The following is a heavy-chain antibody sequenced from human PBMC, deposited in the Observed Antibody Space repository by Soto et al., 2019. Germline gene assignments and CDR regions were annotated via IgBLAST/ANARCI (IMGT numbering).Heavy chain of an antibody. J-gene: IGHJ6*02. CDR2: IRSKAYGGTT. V-gene: IGHV3-49*05. CDR1: GFTFGDYA. CDR3: TSPDLRIKEWELLYYYYGMDV. Sequence: EVQLVESGGGLVKPGRSLRLSCTASGFTFGDYAMSWFRQAPGKGLEWVGFIRSKAYGGTTEYAASVKGRFTISRDDSKSIAYLQMNSLKTEDTAVYYCTSPDLRIKEWELLYYYYGMDVWGQGTTVTVSS. D-gene: IGHD1-26*01.